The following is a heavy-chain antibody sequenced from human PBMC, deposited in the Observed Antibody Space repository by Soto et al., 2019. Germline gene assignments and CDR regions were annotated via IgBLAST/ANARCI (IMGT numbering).Heavy chain of an antibody. V-gene: IGHV3-23*01. J-gene: IGHJ5*02. CDR1: GFTFSSYA. Sequence: GGSLRLSCAASGFTFSSYAMSWGRQAPGKGLEWVSAISGSGGSTYYADSVKGRFTISRDNSKNTLYLQMNSLRAEDTAVYYCAKDLYYYDSSGYARGNNWFDPWGPGTLVTVSS. D-gene: IGHD3-22*01. CDR3: AKDLYYYDSSGYARGNNWFDP. CDR2: ISGSGGST.